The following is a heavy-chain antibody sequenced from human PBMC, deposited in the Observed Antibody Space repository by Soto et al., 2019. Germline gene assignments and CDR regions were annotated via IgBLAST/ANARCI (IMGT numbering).Heavy chain of an antibody. CDR2: IYPSDSDT. V-gene: IGHV5-51*01. D-gene: IGHD4-17*01. J-gene: IGHJ4*02. CDR3: ARPANTVADHFDL. Sequence: GESLKISCQVSGYTFTIYWIGWVRQMPGKGLEWMGIIYPSDSDTRYSPSFQGQVAISADQSINTAYLQWDSLKASDTAIYCCARPANTVADHFDLWGQGTPVTVSS. CDR1: GYTFTIYW.